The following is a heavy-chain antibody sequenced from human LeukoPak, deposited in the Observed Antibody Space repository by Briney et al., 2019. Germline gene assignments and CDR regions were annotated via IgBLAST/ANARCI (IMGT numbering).Heavy chain of an antibody. J-gene: IGHJ4*02. V-gene: IGHV4-34*01. Sequence: SETLSLTCAVSGGSFSGYYWSWIRQPPGKGLEWIGEINHSGSTNYNPSLKSRVTISVDTSKNQFSLKLSSVPAADTAVSYCARAAHAGGDTAMANTLDYWGQGTLVTVSS. D-gene: IGHD5-18*01. CDR2: INHSGST. CDR3: ARAAHAGGDTAMANTLDY. CDR1: GGSFSGYY.